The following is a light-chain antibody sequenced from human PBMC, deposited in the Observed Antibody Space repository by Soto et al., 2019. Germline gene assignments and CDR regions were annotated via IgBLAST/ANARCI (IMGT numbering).Light chain of an antibody. CDR3: ETWDRNTRV. Sequence: QPVLTQSSSASASLGSSVKLTCTLSSRHSSYIIAWHQQQPRKARRYLMKLEGSGSYNEGSGVPDPFSGSSTRADRYLAIANLQFEDEADYYCETWDRNTRVFGGGTKLTVL. CDR1: SRHSSYI. V-gene: IGLV4-60*02. CDR2: LEGSGSY. J-gene: IGLJ2*01.